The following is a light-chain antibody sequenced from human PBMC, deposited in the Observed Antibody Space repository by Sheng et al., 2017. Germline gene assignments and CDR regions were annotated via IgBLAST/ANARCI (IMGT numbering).Light chain of an antibody. CDR3: QQYYSTPRT. CDR1: QSVLLSSNNKNY. CDR2: WAS. Sequence: DIVMTQSPDSLAVSLGERATINCKSSQSVLLSSNNKNYLAWYQQKTGQPPKLLIYWASTRESGVPDRFSGSGSGSDFTLAISSLQAEDVAVYYCQQYYSTPRTFGQGTKVEIK. V-gene: IGKV4-1*01. J-gene: IGKJ1*01.